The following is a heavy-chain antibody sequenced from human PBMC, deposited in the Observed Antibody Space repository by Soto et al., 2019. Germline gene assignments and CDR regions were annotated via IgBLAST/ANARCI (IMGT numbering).Heavy chain of an antibody. J-gene: IGHJ4*02. V-gene: IGHV1-69*06. CDR2: IVPNVGTV. CDR1: GGTLSSFINYP. D-gene: IGHD3-10*01. Sequence: QMQLVQSGAEVKKPGSSVKVSCKASGGTLSSFINYPINWVRQAPGQGLEWMGGIVPNVGTVNYAQKFQGRVTITADKSTGTAYMEVSSLRSEDTALYYSARLDTSVFLRYFDNWGQGTLVNVSS. CDR3: ARLDTSVFLRYFDN.